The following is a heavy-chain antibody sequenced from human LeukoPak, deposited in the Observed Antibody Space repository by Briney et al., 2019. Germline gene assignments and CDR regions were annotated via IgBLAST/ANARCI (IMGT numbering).Heavy chain of an antibody. V-gene: IGHV3-48*01. Sequence: GGSLRLSCAASGFTFSSYSMNWVRQAAGKGLEWVSYIGSSSIATYYADSVKGRFTISRDNSKNTLYLQMNSLRAEDTAVYYCAKFHSSGYYLTQPGYYWGQGTLVTVSS. CDR3: AKFHSSGYYLTQPGYY. CDR2: IGSSSIAT. D-gene: IGHD3-22*01. CDR1: GFTFSSYS. J-gene: IGHJ4*02.